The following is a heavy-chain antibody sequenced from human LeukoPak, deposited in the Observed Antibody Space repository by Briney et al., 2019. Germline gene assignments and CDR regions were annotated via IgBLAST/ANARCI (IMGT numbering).Heavy chain of an antibody. CDR3: ARVRIESGSYYFDY. J-gene: IGHJ4*02. D-gene: IGHD1-26*01. CDR1: GGSFSTYL. V-gene: IGHV4-34*01. CDR2: INHGGRT. Sequence: SETLSLTCAVYGGSFSTYLGTWIRQPPGKGLEWIGDINHGGRTNYNPSLKSRVHLSIGMSKHQFSLNVRSVTAADTAVYYCARVRIESGSYYFDYWGQGILVTVSS.